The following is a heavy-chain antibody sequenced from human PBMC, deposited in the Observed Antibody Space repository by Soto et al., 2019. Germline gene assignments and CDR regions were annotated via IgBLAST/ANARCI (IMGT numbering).Heavy chain of an antibody. CDR1: GFTFSSYA. CDR2: ISSKGGST. Sequence: EVQLVESGGGLVQPGGALRLSCAASGFTFSSYAMDWVRQAPGKGLEYVSAISSKGGSTYYANSVKGRFTISRDNSKNTLYLQMGSLRAEDMAVYYCARGVVVVAATYGMDVWGQGTTVTVSS. V-gene: IGHV3-64*01. D-gene: IGHD2-15*01. J-gene: IGHJ6*02. CDR3: ARGVVVVAATYGMDV.